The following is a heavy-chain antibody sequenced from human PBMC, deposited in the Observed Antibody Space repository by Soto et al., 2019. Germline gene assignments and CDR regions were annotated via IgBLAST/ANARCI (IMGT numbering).Heavy chain of an antibody. V-gene: IGHV3-23*01. Sequence: EVQLLESGGGLVQPGGSLRLSCAASGFSFSIYAMSWVRQAPGKGLEWVSGISGSGGSTYYADSVKGRFTISRDSSKSTLYLQMNSLGAEDTAVYYCAKDQGEKYYSASGSYGVDYWGQGTLVTVSS. D-gene: IGHD3-10*01. J-gene: IGHJ4*02. CDR2: ISGSGGST. CDR3: AKDQGEKYYSASGSYGVDY. CDR1: GFSFSIYA.